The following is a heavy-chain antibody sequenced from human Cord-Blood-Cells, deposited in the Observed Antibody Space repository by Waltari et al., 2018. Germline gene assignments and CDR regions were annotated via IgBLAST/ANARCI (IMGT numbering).Heavy chain of an antibody. CDR2: IYYSGST. CDR3: ASGSDFGVVTPDAFDI. CDR1: GGSISSYY. D-gene: IGHD3-3*01. V-gene: IGHV4-59*01. J-gene: IGHJ3*02. Sequence: QVQLQESGPGLVKPSETLSITCTVSGGSISSYYCSWIRQPPGKGLEWIGYIYYSGSTNYNPSLKSRVTISVDTSKNQFSLKLSSVTAADTAVYYCASGSDFGVVTPDAFDIWGQGTMVTVSS.